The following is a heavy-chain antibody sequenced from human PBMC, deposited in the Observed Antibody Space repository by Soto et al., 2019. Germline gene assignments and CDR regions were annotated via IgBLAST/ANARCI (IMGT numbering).Heavy chain of an antibody. CDR1: GASINSDY. D-gene: IGHD5-12*01. CDR2: IYHMGGT. V-gene: IGHV4-59*03. Sequence: SETLSLTCTVSGASINSDYWSWIRQSPGEGLEWIGYIYHMGGTDYNPSLKSRVTISIDKSKNQFSLNLRSVTAADTAVYFCARFTYKSGFNWFDPWGQETQVTVSS. CDR3: ARFTYKSGFNWFDP. J-gene: IGHJ5*02.